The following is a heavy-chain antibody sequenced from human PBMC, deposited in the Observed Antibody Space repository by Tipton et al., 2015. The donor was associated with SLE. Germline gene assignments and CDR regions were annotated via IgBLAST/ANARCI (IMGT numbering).Heavy chain of an antibody. CDR2: IFPRDSDT. CDR1: GYTFSEYW. V-gene: IGHV5-51*03. CDR3: ARGSGWSEYYGMDV. J-gene: IGHJ6*02. D-gene: IGHD6-19*01. Sequence: QLVQSGAEVKKPGESLTISCKGSGYTFSEYWTGWVRQMPGKGLEWVGVIFPRDSDTRYSPSFEGHVTISADRSSSTAFLQLSSLKTSDTAIYYCARGSGWSEYYGMDVWGQGTTVTVSS.